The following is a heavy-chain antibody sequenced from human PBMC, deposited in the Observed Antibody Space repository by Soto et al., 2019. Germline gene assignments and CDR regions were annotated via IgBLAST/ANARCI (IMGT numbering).Heavy chain of an antibody. CDR2: INHSGRT. CDR1: GGSFSGYY. D-gene: IGHD3-22*01. CDR3: ARGNSLYDSSGYREH. Sequence: SETLSLTCAVYGGSFSGYYLTWIRQPPGKGLEWIGEINHSGRTNYNPSLKSRVTISVDTSKNQFSLKLTSVTDADTAVYYCARGNSLYDSSGYREHWGQGTLVTVS. J-gene: IGHJ1*01. V-gene: IGHV4-34*01.